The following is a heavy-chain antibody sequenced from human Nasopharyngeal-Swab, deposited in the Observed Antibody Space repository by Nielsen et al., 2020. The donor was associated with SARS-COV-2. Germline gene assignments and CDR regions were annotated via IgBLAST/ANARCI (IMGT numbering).Heavy chain of an antibody. CDR2: VVPEDGEP. J-gene: IGHJ4*02. Sequence: ASVKVSCKVSGYTLTVLPIHWVRQAPGKGLEWMGTVVPEDGEPIYAQNFQGRVTMTEDTSTYTAYLELSSLRSDDTAVYYCVRERGYCSSISCQRDAYWGQGTLVTVSS. V-gene: IGHV1-24*01. CDR3: VRERGYCSSISCQRDAY. D-gene: IGHD2-2*01. CDR1: GYTLTVLP.